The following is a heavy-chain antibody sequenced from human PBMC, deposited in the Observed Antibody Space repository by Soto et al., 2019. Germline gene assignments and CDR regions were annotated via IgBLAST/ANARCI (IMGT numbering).Heavy chain of an antibody. CDR1: GFTFSSYA. CDR3: ARGPLYYYDSSGYYPYYFDY. CDR2: ISYDGSNK. D-gene: IGHD3-22*01. V-gene: IGHV3-30-3*01. J-gene: IGHJ4*02. Sequence: QVQLVESGGGVVQPGRSLRLSCGASGFTFSSYAMHWVRQAPGKGLEWVAVISYDGSNKYYADSVKGRFTISRDNSKNTLYLQMNSLRAEDTAVYYCARGPLYYYDSSGYYPYYFDYWGQGTLVTVSS.